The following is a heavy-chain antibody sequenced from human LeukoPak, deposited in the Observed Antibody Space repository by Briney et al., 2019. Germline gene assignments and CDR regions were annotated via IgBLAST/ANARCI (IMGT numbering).Heavy chain of an antibody. CDR2: IYYSGST. J-gene: IGHJ4*02. D-gene: IGHD3-10*01. CDR3: ASVVPIYGSGSYRDY. V-gene: IGHV4-39*01. Sequence: SETLSLTCTVSGGSLSSSSYYWGWIRQPPGKGLECIGSIYYSGSTYYNPPLKSRVTISVDTPRNQLSLKLSSVSAADTAVYYCASVVPIYGSGSYRDYWGQGTLVTVSS. CDR1: GGSLSSSSYY.